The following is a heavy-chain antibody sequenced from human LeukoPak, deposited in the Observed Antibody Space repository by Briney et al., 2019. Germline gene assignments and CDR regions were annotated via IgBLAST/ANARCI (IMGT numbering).Heavy chain of an antibody. Sequence: ASVKVSCKVSGYTLTELSMHWVRQAPGQGLEWMGIINPSGGSTSYAQKFQGRVTMTRDMSTSTVYMELSSLRSEDTAVYYCARGGTYSSGWYVLSYWGQGTLVTVSS. CDR2: INPSGGST. CDR3: ARGGTYSSGWYVLSY. D-gene: IGHD6-19*01. V-gene: IGHV1-46*01. J-gene: IGHJ4*02. CDR1: GYTLTELS.